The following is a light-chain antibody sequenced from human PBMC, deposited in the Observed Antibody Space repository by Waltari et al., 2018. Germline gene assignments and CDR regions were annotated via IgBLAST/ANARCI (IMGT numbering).Light chain of an antibody. CDR1: QDISSW. Sequence: DIQMTQSPSSVSASVGDRVTITCRASQDISSWLAWYQQKPGQAPRTLIYAGSILHSGVPSRFSGSGSGTDFTLTITSRQPEDFAIYYCQQGDGFHPITFGQGTRLE. V-gene: IGKV1-12*01. CDR2: AGS. CDR3: QQGDGFHPIT. J-gene: IGKJ5*01.